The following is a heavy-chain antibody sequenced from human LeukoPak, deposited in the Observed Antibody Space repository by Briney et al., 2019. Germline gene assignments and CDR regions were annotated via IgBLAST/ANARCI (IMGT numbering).Heavy chain of an antibody. V-gene: IGHV3-66*01. CDR2: IYSGGST. D-gene: IGHD1-26*01. CDR1: GFTVSSNY. Sequence: GGSLRLSCAASGFTVSSNYMSWVRQAPGXXXEWVSVIYSGGSTYYADSVKGRFTISRDNSKNTLYLQMNSLRAEDTAVYYCARDSVGRSGSYYFGGQGTLVTVSS. CDR3: ARDSVGRSGSYYF. J-gene: IGHJ4*02.